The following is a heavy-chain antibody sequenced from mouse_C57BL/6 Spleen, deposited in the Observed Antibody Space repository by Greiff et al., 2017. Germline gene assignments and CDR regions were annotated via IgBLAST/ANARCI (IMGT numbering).Heavy chain of an antibody. J-gene: IGHJ2*01. CDR1: GYSITSGYD. V-gene: IGHV3-1*01. CDR2: ISYSGST. Sequence: EVMLVESGPGMVKPSQSLSLTCTVTGYSITSGYDWHWIRHFPGNKLEWMGYISYSGSTNYNPSLKSRISITHDTSKNHFFLKLNSVTTEDTATYYCAREGPGYFDYWGQGTTLTVSS. CDR3: AREGPGYFDY.